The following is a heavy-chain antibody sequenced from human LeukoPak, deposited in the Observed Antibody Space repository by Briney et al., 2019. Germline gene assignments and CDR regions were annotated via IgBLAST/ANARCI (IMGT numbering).Heavy chain of an antibody. D-gene: IGHD6-13*01. V-gene: IGHV1-18*01. CDR1: GYTFTNYG. CDR2: ISAYNGNT. Sequence: ASVKVSCKTSGYTFTNYGISWVRQAPGLGLEWMGWISAYNGNTNYAQKLQGRVTMTTDTSTSTAYMELRSLRSDDTAVYYCARENSSSWYLYYYYGMDVWGQGTTVTVSS. J-gene: IGHJ6*02. CDR3: ARENSSSWYLYYYYGMDV.